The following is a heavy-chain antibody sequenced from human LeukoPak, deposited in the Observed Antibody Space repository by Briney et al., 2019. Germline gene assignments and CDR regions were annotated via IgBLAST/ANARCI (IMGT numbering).Heavy chain of an antibody. D-gene: IGHD3-10*01. CDR3: ARGRLAYYYGSGSYPDY. Sequence: GASVKVSCKASGYTFTSYDINWVRQAAGQGLEWMGWMNPNSGNTGYAQKFQGRVTMTRNTSISTAYMELSSLRSEDTAVYYCARGRLAYYYGSGSYPDYWGQGTLVTVSS. CDR1: GYTFTSYD. CDR2: MNPNSGNT. J-gene: IGHJ4*02. V-gene: IGHV1-8*01.